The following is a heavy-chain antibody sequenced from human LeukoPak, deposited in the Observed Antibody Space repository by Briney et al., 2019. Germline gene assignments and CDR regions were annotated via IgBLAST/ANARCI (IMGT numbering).Heavy chain of an antibody. CDR1: GFTFSSYA. CDR2: ISGSGVST. V-gene: IGHV3-23*01. Sequence: QSGGSLRLSCAASGFTFSSYAMSWVRQAPGKGLEWVSAISGSGVSTYYADSLKGRFTISRDNSKNTLYLQMSSLRAEDTAVYYCAKDPSIIAARLEYFEHWGQGTLVIVSS. J-gene: IGHJ1*01. D-gene: IGHD6-6*01. CDR3: AKDPSIIAARLEYFEH.